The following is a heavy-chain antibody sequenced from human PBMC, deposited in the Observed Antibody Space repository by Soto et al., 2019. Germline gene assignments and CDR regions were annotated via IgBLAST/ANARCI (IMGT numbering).Heavy chain of an antibody. CDR1: GDSMSSGGYY. Sequence: PSETLSLTCSVSGDSMSSGGYYWSWIRQQPGKGLEWIGYIYHSGSTYYNPSLKSRVSISVDTSKSQFSLRLTSVTAADTAVYYCARTGYSDYDFGYWGQGTQVTVPS. V-gene: IGHV4-31*03. CDR3: ARTGYSDYDFGY. CDR2: IYHSGST. J-gene: IGHJ4*02. D-gene: IGHD5-12*01.